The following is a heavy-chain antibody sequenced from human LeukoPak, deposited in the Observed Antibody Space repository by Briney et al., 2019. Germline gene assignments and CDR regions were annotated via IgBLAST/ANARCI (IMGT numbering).Heavy chain of an antibody. CDR3: ASRTYYDFWSGYYTEGG. Sequence: PGGSLRLSCAVSGFPFSSYWVSWVRQAPGKGLEWVANIKQDGSEKYYVDSVKGRFTISRDNAKNSLYLQMNSLRAEDTAVYYCASRTYYDFWSGYYTEGGWGQGTLVTVSS. CDR2: IKQDGSEK. J-gene: IGHJ4*02. CDR1: GFPFSSYW. D-gene: IGHD3-3*01. V-gene: IGHV3-7*01.